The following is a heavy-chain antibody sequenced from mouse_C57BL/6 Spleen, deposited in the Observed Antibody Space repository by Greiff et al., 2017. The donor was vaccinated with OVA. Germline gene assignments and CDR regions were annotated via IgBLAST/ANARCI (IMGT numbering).Heavy chain of an antibody. Sequence: DVRLVESGEGLVKPGGSLKLSCAASGFTFSSYAMSWVRQTPEKRLEWVAYISSGGDYIYYADTVKGRFTISRDNARNTLYLQMSSLKSEDTAMYYCTREAYYGSSDYAMDYWGQGTSVTVSS. CDR1: GFTFSSYA. D-gene: IGHD1-1*01. CDR3: TREAYYGSSDYAMDY. CDR2: ISSGGDYI. J-gene: IGHJ4*01. V-gene: IGHV5-9-1*02.